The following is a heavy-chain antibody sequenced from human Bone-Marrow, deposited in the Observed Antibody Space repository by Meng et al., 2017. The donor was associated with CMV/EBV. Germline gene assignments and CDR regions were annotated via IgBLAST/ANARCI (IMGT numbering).Heavy chain of an antibody. CDR2: CRNKAKSHST. D-gene: IGHD3-10*01. CDR3: ALTRTIAGSGNAFEI. Sequence: GESLKISCAVSGFTFSDLFMDWLRQAPGKGPEWISRCRNKAKSHSTEYAASVRGRFIVSRDDSKDSLLLQMNSLKSEDTAVYYCALTRTIAGSGNAFEIWGQGTLVTVSS. V-gene: IGHV3-72*01. J-gene: IGHJ3*02. CDR1: GFTFSDLF.